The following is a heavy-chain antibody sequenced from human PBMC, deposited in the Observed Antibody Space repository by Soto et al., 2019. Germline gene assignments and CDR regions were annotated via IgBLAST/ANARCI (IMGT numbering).Heavy chain of an antibody. CDR3: ARAQGGNWTGNDH. V-gene: IGHV3-48*01. CDR1: GFTFRDYS. J-gene: IGHJ4*02. D-gene: IGHD2-15*01. Sequence: EVQLVESGGGLVQPGGSLRLSCAASGFTFRDYSMNWVRQAPGKGLEWISYISYSLVTTHYPDSVKGRFTGSRDNAKNSLFLQMNSLRAEDTAVYYCARAQGGNWTGNDHWGQGTLVTVSS. CDR2: ISYSLVTT.